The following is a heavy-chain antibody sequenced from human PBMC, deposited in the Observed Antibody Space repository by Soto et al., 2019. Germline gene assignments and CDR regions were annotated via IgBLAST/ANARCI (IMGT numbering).Heavy chain of an antibody. CDR1: GFNFSNYA. J-gene: IGHJ4*02. Sequence: XVSLRLSCAASGFNFSNYAMNWVRQAPGKGLEWVSLISATGGGTYYADSVKGRFTISRDNSHNTLYLQVHSLTAEDTAVYYCAKDRRAGGNSAFYFDFWGQGAQVTVSS. V-gene: IGHV3-23*01. D-gene: IGHD3-16*01. CDR2: ISATGGGT. CDR3: AKDRRAGGNSAFYFDF.